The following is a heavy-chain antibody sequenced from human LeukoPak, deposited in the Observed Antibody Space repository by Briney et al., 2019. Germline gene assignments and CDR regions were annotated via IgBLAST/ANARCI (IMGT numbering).Heavy chain of an antibody. V-gene: IGHV3-21*01. D-gene: IGHD2-2*01. CDR3: ARDGRVLAALDY. J-gene: IGHJ4*02. CDR2: ISSSSSYI. CDR1: GFTFNTYE. Sequence: GGSLRLSCAASGFTFNTYEMNWVRQAPGKGLEGFSYISSSSSYIYYADSVQGRFTISRDNARNSVYLQMNSLRAEDRAVYYCARDGRVLAALDYWGQGTLVTVSS.